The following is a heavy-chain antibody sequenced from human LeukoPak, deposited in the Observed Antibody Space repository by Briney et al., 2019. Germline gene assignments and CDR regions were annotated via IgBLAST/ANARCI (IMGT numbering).Heavy chain of an antibody. V-gene: IGHV3-11*03. CDR2: ISSGSDYT. CDR3: ASPAAGTNFDY. J-gene: IGHJ4*02. CDR1: VFTFSDHY. Sequence: KPGGSLRLSCAASVFTFSDHYMTWIRQAPGKGLEWISYISSGSDYTNYADSVRGRFTISRDNSKNSLYLQMNSLRAEDTAVYYCASPAAGTNFDYWGQGTLSPSPQ. D-gene: IGHD6-13*01.